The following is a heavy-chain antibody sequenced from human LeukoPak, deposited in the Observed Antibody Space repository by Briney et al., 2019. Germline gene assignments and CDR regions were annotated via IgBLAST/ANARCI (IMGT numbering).Heavy chain of an antibody. Sequence: PSETLSLTCAVYGGPFSGYYWSWIRQPPGKGLEWIGEINHSGSTNYNPSLKSRVAISVDTAKNQFSLKLSSVTAADTAVYYCARAGSNWYFEYWDQGTLVTVSS. V-gene: IGHV4-34*01. CDR3: ARAGSNWYFEY. CDR1: GGPFSGYY. CDR2: INHSGST. D-gene: IGHD6-13*01. J-gene: IGHJ4*02.